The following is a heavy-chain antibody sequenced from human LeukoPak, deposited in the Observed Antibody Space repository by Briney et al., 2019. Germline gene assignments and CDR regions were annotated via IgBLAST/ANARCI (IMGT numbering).Heavy chain of an antibody. Sequence: PSETLSPTCTVSGGSLSSYYWSWIRHPPGGGVEGSGYIYYSGSTHYNPSLKSRVTISVDTSKNQFSLKVSSVTAADTAVYYCARRRGEGDAAHDCSGGSCYSNYYYYMDVWGKGTTVTVSS. CDR2: IYYSGST. CDR3: ARRRGEGDAAHDCSGGSCYSNYYYYMDV. V-gene: IGHV4-59*01. J-gene: IGHJ6*03. CDR1: GGSLSSYY. D-gene: IGHD2-15*01.